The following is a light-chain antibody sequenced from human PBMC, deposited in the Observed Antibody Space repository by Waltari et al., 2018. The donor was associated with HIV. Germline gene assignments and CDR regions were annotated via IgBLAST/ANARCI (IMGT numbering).Light chain of an antibody. V-gene: IGLV2-14*01. CDR3: SSYTGSSTLYV. Sequence: QSALTQPASVSGSPGQSVTISCTCTSSDVGLYTYVSWYQQHPGKAHKLMIYAVSNRPSGVSNRFSGSKSGNTASLTISGLQAEDEADYYCSSYTGSSTLYVFGTGTKVTVL. CDR2: AVS. J-gene: IGLJ1*01. CDR1: SSDVGLYTY.